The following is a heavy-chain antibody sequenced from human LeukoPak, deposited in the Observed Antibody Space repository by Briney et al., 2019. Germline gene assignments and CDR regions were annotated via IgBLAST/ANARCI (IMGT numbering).Heavy chain of an antibody. Sequence: ASVKVSCKASGYTFTSYDINWVRQATGQGLEWTGWMNPNSGNTGYAQKFQGRVTMTRNTSISTAYMELSSLRSEDTAVYYCARVISPYYDFWSGYYGMDVWGQGTTVTVSS. CDR3: ARVISPYYDFWSGYYGMDV. D-gene: IGHD3-3*01. CDR2: MNPNSGNT. V-gene: IGHV1-8*01. CDR1: GYTFTSYD. J-gene: IGHJ6*02.